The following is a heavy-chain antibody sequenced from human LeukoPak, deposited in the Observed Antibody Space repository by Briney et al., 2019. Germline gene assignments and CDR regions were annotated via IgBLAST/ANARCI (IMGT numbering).Heavy chain of an antibody. CDR3: ARGRWSGSVLDY. D-gene: IGHD3-3*01. J-gene: IGHJ4*02. V-gene: IGHV1-69*05. Sequence: ASVKVSCKASGGTFSSYAISWVRQAPGQGLEWMGGIIPIFGTANYAQKFQGRVTITTDESTSTAYMELSSLRSEDTAVYYCARGRWSGSVLDYWAREPWSPSPQ. CDR1: GGTFSSYA. CDR2: IIPIFGTA.